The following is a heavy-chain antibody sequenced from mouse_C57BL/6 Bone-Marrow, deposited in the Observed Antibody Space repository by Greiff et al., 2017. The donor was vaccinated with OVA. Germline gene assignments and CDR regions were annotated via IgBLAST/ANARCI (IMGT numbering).Heavy chain of an antibody. Sequence: VQLQQSGPELVKPGASVKISCKASGYTFTDYYMNWVKQSHGKSLEWIGDINPNNGGTSYNQKFKGKGTLTVDKSSSTAYMVLRSLTSEDSAVYYCARPLLLRYFDVWGTGTTVTVSS. J-gene: IGHJ1*03. CDR3: ARPLLLRYFDV. D-gene: IGHD1-1*01. CDR2: INPNNGGT. V-gene: IGHV1-26*01. CDR1: GYTFTDYY.